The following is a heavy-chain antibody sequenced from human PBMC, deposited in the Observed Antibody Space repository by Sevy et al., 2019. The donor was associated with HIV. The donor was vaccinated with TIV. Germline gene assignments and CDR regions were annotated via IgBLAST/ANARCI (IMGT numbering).Heavy chain of an antibody. V-gene: IGHV3-23*01. CDR3: VVGTIQHFDY. CDR2: ITACGDIT. Sequence: GGSLRLSCAASGFTFNNYAMSWVRQDPGKGLEWISVITACGDITYSVDSVRGRFTISRDNSKNMVYLQMNSLRAEDTATYHCVVGTIQHFDYWGQGTRVTVSS. CDR1: GFTFNNYA. J-gene: IGHJ4*02. D-gene: IGHD1-26*01.